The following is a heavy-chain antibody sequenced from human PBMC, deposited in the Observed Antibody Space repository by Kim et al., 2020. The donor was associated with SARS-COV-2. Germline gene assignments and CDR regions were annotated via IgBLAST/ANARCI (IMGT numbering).Heavy chain of an antibody. CDR3: ARAVWFGELLDYYFDY. J-gene: IGHJ4*02. D-gene: IGHD3-10*01. V-gene: IGHV4-4*02. Sequence: PSLMNRITISVDKSKNQFSMKLSSVTAADTAEYYCARAVWFGELLDYYFDYWGQGTLVTVSS.